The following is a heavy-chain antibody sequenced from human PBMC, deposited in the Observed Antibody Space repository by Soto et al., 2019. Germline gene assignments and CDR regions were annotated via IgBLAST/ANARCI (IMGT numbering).Heavy chain of an antibody. Sequence: PGESLKISCKGSGYSFTSYWIGWVRQMPGKGLEWMGIIYPGDSDTRYSPSFQGQVTISADKSISTAYLQWSSLKASDTAMYYCARPPIAAAGTHYCGMDVWGQGTTVTVSS. J-gene: IGHJ6*02. V-gene: IGHV5-51*01. CDR2: IYPGDSDT. CDR1: GYSFTSYW. CDR3: ARPPIAAAGTHYCGMDV. D-gene: IGHD6-13*01.